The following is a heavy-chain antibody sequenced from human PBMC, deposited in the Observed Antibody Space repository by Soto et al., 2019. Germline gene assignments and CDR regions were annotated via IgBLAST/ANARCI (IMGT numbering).Heavy chain of an antibody. Sequence: GGSLRLSCAASGFTFSSYPMSWVRQAPGKGLEWVSAISGSGGSTYYADSVKGRFTISRDNSKNTLYLQMNSLRAEDTAVYYCAKVGSGGPGVDYYYYYMDVWGKGTTVNV. J-gene: IGHJ6*03. V-gene: IGHV3-23*01. CDR1: GFTFSSYP. CDR3: AKVGSGGPGVDYYYYYMDV. CDR2: ISGSGGST. D-gene: IGHD3-3*01.